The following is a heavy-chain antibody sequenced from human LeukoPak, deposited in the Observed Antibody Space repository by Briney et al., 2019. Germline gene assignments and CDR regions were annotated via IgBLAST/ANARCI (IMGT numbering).Heavy chain of an antibody. V-gene: IGHV4-39*01. CDR3: ARLGGTYDAFDI. Sequence: SETLSLTCTVSGGSISSSSSYWGWIRQPPGKGLEWIGNIYYSGSTYYNPSLKSRVTISVDTSRNQFSLKLSSVTVADTAVYYCARLGGTYDAFDIWGQGTMVTVSS. J-gene: IGHJ3*02. CDR1: GGSISSSSSY. CDR2: IYYSGST. D-gene: IGHD1-26*01.